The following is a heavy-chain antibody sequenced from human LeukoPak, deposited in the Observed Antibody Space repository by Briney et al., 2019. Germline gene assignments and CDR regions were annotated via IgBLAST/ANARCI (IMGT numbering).Heavy chain of an antibody. Sequence: RASVKVLCKASGYPFTGYYMHWVRQAPGQGLEWMGWINPNSGGTNYAQKFQGRVTMTRHTSISTAHMELSSLRSEDTAVYYCARESGDSSGYFFDYWGQGTLVTVSS. CDR3: ARESGDSSGYFFDY. V-gene: IGHV1-2*02. J-gene: IGHJ4*02. CDR1: GYPFTGYY. D-gene: IGHD3-22*01. CDR2: INPNSGGT.